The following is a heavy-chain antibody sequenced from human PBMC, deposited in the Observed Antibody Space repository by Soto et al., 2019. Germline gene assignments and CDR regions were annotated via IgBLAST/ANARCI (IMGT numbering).Heavy chain of an antibody. J-gene: IGHJ4*02. CDR2: ISGIGHST. CDR1: GFTLSSYA. CDR3: AKRIMATIGHFDS. D-gene: IGHD5-12*01. V-gene: IGHV3-23*01. Sequence: GGSLRLSCAASGFTLSSYAMSWVRQAPGKWVEWASAISGIGHSTYYADSVKGRFTISRDNSKNTLYLQMNSLRAEDTAVYYCAKRIMATIGHFDSWGQGTLVTVSS.